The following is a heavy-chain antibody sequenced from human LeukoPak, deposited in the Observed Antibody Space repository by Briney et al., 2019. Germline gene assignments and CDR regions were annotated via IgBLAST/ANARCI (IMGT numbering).Heavy chain of an antibody. J-gene: IGHJ4*02. CDR1: GFSFDDHG. CDR3: ARDFAPFDNSVYRRGVDY. V-gene: IGHV3-20*04. Sequence: QPGGSLRLSCTASGFSFDDHGMSWVRQVPGKGLEWVSGLNWSGAGTGYADSVKGRFTISRDNAKNTLYLQMNSLRVEDTGLYYCARDFAPFDNSVYRRGVDYWGQGTLVTVSS. CDR2: LNWSGAGT. D-gene: IGHD3-22*01.